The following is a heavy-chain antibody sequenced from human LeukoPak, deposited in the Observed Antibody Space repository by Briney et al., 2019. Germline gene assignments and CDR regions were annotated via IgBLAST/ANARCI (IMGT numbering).Heavy chain of an antibody. V-gene: IGHV7-4-1*02. CDR1: GFTFTSYA. CDR2: INTNTGNP. CDR3: AREGGGSSWYASQDYYYYGMDV. D-gene: IGHD6-13*01. Sequence: GGSLRLSCAASGFTFTSYAMNWVRQAPGQGLEWMGWINTNTGNPTYAQGFTGRFVFSLDISVSTAYLQISSLKAEDTAVYYCAREGGGSSWYASQDYYYYGMDVWGQGTTVTVSS. J-gene: IGHJ6*02.